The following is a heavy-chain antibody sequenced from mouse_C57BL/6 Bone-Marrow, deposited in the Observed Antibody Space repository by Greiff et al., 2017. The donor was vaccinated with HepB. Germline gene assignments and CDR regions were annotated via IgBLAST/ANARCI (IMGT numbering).Heavy chain of an antibody. V-gene: IGHV5-6*01. CDR1: GFTFSSYG. Sequence: EVQVVESGGDLVKPGGSLKLSCAASGFTFSSYGMSWVRQTPDKRLEWVATISSGGSYTYYPDSVKGRFTISRDNAKNTLYLQMSSLKSEDTAMYYCARHLLYYYGSSSYAMDYWGQGTSVTVSS. D-gene: IGHD1-1*01. J-gene: IGHJ4*01. CDR2: ISSGGSYT. CDR3: ARHLLYYYGSSSYAMDY.